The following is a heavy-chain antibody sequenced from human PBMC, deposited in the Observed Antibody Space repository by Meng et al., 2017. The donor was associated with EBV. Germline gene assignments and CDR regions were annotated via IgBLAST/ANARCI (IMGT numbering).Heavy chain of an antibody. Sequence: QVRLVGSGGGVVRQGRSLRLSCAASGFTFSGYGMFWVRQAPGKGPEWVAILPSDGGNTYYSDSVKGRFTISRDNSKKTLYLQMNSLRAEDTAVYYCARDLSGRFDPWGQGTLVTVSS. V-gene: IGHV3-30*03. CDR2: LPSDGGNT. CDR3: ARDLSGRFDP. CDR1: GFTFSGYG. J-gene: IGHJ5*02. D-gene: IGHD1-26*01.